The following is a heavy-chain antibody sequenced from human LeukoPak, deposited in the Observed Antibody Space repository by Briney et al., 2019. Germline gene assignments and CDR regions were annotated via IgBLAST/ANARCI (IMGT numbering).Heavy chain of an antibody. CDR1: GDTLITHY. CDR3: ARHSSRGHYYDFDF. Sequence: ASVKVSCKAPGDTLITHYISWVRQAPGQGLEWVGRIVPVIGVATYAQSLQGRVIITADRSTNTAYMELSSLRFEDSAVYFCARHSSRGHYYDFDFWGQGSLVTVSS. J-gene: IGHJ4*02. D-gene: IGHD3-22*01. CDR2: IVPVIGVA. V-gene: IGHV1-69*02.